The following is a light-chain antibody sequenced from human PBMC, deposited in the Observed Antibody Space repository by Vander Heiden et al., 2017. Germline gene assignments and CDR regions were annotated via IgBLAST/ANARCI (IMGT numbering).Light chain of an antibody. V-gene: IGKV3-15*01. Sequence: EILMPPSPATLSAPPGARATLSCTASQAVSNNVAWYQQKPGQAPRLLIFGASTRATGLPARFSGGGSGKEITLVISSLQSEVLAVYFYQRYARWPPTFGGGTKLEIK. CDR3: QRYARWPPT. CDR2: GAS. J-gene: IGKJ4*01. CDR1: QAVSNN.